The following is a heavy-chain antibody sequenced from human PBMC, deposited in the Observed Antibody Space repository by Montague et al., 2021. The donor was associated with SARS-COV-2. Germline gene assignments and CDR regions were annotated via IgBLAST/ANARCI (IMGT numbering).Heavy chain of an antibody. J-gene: IGHJ3*02. CDR3: AREYYYDSSGYYGYAFDI. D-gene: IGHD3-22*01. V-gene: IGHV2-70*11. CDR2: IDWDDDK. Sequence: PALVKPTQTLTLTCTFSGFSLSTSGMCVCWIRQPPGKALEWLARIDWDDDKYYSTSLKTRLTISKDTSKNQVVLTMTNMDPVDTATYYCAREYYYDSSGYYGYAFDIWGQGTMVTVSS. CDR1: GFSLSTSGMC.